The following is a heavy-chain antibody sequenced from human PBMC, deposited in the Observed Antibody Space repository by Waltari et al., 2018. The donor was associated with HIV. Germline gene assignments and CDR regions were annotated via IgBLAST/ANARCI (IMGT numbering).Heavy chain of an antibody. CDR1: GCTFSSHA. V-gene: IGHV3-33*01. D-gene: IGHD2-2*01. CDR3: ARDSPAFSRGTEELDY. CDR2: IWHDANNQ. J-gene: IGHJ4*02. Sequence: QVQLVESGGGVVQPGKSLRLSCAGSGCTFSSHAMPWVRQAPGKGLEWVAVIWHDANNQYYADSVQGRFTISRDNSKNTLYLQMNSLRAEDTALYYCARDSPAFSRGTEELDYWGQGTLVTVSS.